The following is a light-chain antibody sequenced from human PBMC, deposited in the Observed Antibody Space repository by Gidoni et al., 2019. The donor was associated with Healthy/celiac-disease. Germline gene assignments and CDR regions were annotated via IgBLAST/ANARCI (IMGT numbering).Light chain of an antibody. CDR2: KDS. CDR3: QSADSSGTYPLV. V-gene: IGLV3-25*03. CDR1: ALPKQY. J-gene: IGLJ1*01. Sequence: SYELTQPPSVPVSPGQTARITCSGDALPKQYAYWYQQKPGQAPVLVIYKDSERPSGIPERFSGSSSGTTVTLTISGVQAEDEADYYCQSADSSGTYPLVFGTGTKVTVL.